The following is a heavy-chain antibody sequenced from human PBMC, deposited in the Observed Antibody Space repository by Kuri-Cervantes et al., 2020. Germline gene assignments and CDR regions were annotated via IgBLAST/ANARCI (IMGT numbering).Heavy chain of an antibody. CDR1: GFTFSSYH. CDR2: ISNGGGTT. Sequence: GESLKISCAASGFTFSSYHMSWVRQAPGQGLEWVSLISNGGGTTYYAGSVKGRFTISRDNSRNTLYLQMNSLRAEDTAVYYCAGTVSGRSSYKFDYWGQGTLVTVSS. CDR3: AGTVSGRSSYKFDY. D-gene: IGHD6-6*01. V-gene: IGHV3-23*01. J-gene: IGHJ4*02.